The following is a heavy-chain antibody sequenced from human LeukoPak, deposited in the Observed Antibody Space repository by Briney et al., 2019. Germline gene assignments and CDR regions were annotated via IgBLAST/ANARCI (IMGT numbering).Heavy chain of an antibody. CDR2: FDPEDGET. V-gene: IGHV1-24*01. D-gene: IGHD3-10*01. CDR3: ARAYYYGSAVNWFDP. CDR1: GYTLTELS. Sequence: ASVKVSCKVSGYTLTELSMHWVRQAPGKGLEWMGGFDPEDGETIYAQKSQGRVTMTRDTSTSTVYMELSSLRSEDTAVYYCARAYYYGSAVNWFDPWGQGTLVTVSS. J-gene: IGHJ5*02.